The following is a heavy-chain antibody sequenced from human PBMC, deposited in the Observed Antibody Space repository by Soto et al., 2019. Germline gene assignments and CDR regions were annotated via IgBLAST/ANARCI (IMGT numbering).Heavy chain of an antibody. CDR1: GGTFSSYA. CDR3: ARAYLGYCSSTSCHGAWFDP. J-gene: IGHJ5*02. V-gene: IGHV1-69*01. Sequence: QVQLVQSGAEVKKPGSSVKVSCTAAGGTFSSYAISWVRQAPGQGLEWMGGIIPIFGTAKYAQKFQGRVTITADESTSTAYKELRSRRSEETAVYYCARAYLGYCSSTSCHGAWFDPWGQGTLVTVSS. CDR2: IIPIFGTA. D-gene: IGHD2-2*01.